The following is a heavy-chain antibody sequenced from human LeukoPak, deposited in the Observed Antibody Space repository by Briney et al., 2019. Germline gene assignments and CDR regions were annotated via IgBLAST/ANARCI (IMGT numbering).Heavy chain of an antibody. J-gene: IGHJ4*02. CDR3: ARGYPLAFDY. CDR2: IYYSGCT. D-gene: IGHD2-2*02. V-gene: IGHV4-30-4*01. Sequence: HSQTLSLTCIVSRGSISSGGYDWRWIRHPPGKGVEWIGYIYYSGCTYYNPSLNSRVTISVDTSKNQFPLKPSSVTAADTAVYYCARGYPLAFDYWGQGALVTVSS. CDR1: RGSISSGGYD.